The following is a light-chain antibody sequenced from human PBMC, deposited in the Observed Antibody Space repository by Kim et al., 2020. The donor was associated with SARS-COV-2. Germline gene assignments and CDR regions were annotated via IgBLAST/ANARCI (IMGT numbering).Light chain of an antibody. CDR3: NSRDSSGNHRYV. V-gene: IGLV3-19*01. CDR2: GKN. CDR1: SVRSYD. Sequence: LGRTVRITCQGDSVRSYDASWYQQKPGQAPVRVIYGKNDRPSGIPDRFSGSSSGNTASLTITGAQAEDEAEYYCNSRDSSGNHRYVFGTGTKVTVL. J-gene: IGLJ1*01.